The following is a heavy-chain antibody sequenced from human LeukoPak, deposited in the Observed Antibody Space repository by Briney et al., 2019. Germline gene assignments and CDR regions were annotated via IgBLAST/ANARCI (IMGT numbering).Heavy chain of an antibody. CDR1: GGSISGYY. D-gene: IGHD6-6*01. J-gene: IGHJ4*02. V-gene: IGHV4-59*08. CDR3: ARHQPRRPPNPNFDY. Sequence: SETLSLTCTVSGGSISGYYWSWIRQPPGKGLEWIGWIYDTATTDYNPSLRSRVTVSIDMSMNQFSLKLTSVTAADTAVYYCARHQPRRPPNPNFDYWGQGTLVTVSS. CDR2: IYDTATT.